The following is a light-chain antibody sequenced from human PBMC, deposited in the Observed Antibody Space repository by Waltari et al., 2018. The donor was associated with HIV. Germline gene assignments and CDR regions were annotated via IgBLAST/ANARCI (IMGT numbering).Light chain of an antibody. V-gene: IGLV7-46*01. CDR1: SGSVARSHF. CDR3: LLSYNGVRF. Sequence: VVTQEPSLTVSPGDTVTLSCASFSGSVARSHFPYWFQLKPGHAPRTLIYDLEKGHPLTPGRFSGSLDGGRARLTLSGALPEDEAEYFCLLSYNGVRFFGGGTTLTV. J-gene: IGLJ2*01. CDR2: DLE.